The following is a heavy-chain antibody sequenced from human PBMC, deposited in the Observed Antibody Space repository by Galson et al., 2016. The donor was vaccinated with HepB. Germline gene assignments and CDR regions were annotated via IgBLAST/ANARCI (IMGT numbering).Heavy chain of an antibody. D-gene: IGHD2-21*01. J-gene: IGHJ5*02. CDR2: IIPTFDST. V-gene: IGHV1-69*01. Sequence: SGGSFRADVFSWVRQAPGQGLEWMGGIIPTFDSTTYAQKFQGRVTLTADESTTTVYMELRSLRSDDTAVYYCARGLREDPPDQWGQGTLVIVSS. CDR1: GGSFRADV. CDR3: ARGLREDPPDQ.